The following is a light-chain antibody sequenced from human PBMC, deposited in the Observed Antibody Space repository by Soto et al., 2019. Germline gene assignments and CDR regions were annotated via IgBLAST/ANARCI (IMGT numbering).Light chain of an antibody. CDR1: QSVSSSY. V-gene: IGKV3-20*01. Sequence: EIVLTQSPGTLSLSPGERANLSCRASQSVSSSYLAWYQQKPGQAPRPLIYGASSSATGIPDRFSGSGSGTDFTLTISRLEPEDFAVYYCQQYGSSLWTFGQGTKV. CDR3: QQYGSSLWT. J-gene: IGKJ1*01. CDR2: GAS.